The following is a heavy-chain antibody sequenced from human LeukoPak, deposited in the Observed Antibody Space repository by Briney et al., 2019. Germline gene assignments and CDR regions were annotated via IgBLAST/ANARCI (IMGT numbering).Heavy chain of an antibody. J-gene: IGHJ3*02. Sequence: KSSETLSLTCTVSGGSISSYYWSWIRQPPGKGLEWIGYIYYSGSTNYNPSLKSRVTISVDTSKNQFSLKLSSVTAADTAVYYCARDRPRDFWSGYYAPVAFDIWGQGTMVTVSS. CDR2: IYYSGST. V-gene: IGHV4-59*01. CDR1: GGSISSYY. CDR3: ARDRPRDFWSGYYAPVAFDI. D-gene: IGHD3-3*01.